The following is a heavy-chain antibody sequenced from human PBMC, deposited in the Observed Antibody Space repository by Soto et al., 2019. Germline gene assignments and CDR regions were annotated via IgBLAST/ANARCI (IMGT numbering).Heavy chain of an antibody. V-gene: IGHV3-15*01. D-gene: IGHD6-13*01. CDR3: TRGAPSGTFYDY. J-gene: IGHJ4*02. CDR2: IKSKRDGGTI. Sequence: ESGGGLVKPGGSLRLSCAASGFTFSNDWMTWVRQAPGKGLEWIGRIKSKRDGGTIDDAAPVRGRFTISRDDSTNTLYLQMNNLKTEDTAIYYCTRGAPSGTFYDYWGQGTLVTVSS. CDR1: GFTFSNDW.